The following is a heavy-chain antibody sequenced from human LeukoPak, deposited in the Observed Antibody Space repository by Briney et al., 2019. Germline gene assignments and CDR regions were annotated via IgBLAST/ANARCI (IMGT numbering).Heavy chain of an antibody. CDR1: GASIRTGGYY. D-gene: IGHD6-19*01. Sequence: PSETLSLTCSVSGASIRTGGYYWGWLRQQPGKGPEWLGYIYNSGRTYYNPSLKSRVSISVDTSKNQFSLRLSSVTAADTAVYYCARDLGHGSGWRFGYWGQGTLVTVSA. J-gene: IGHJ4*02. CDR3: ARDLGHGSGWRFGY. CDR2: IYNSGRT. V-gene: IGHV4-31*03.